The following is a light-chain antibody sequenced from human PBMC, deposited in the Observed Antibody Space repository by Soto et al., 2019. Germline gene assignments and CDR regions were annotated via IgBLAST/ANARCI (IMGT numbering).Light chain of an antibody. CDR1: QSVSSSY. Sequence: EIVLTQSPGTLSLSPGERATLSCRASQSVSSSYLAWYQQKPGQAPRLLIYGASSRATGIPDMFSGSVSGTGFTLTISRLEPEDFAVYYCQQYGSSPPCTFGQGTKVEI. J-gene: IGKJ1*01. CDR2: GAS. CDR3: QQYGSSPPCT. V-gene: IGKV3-20*01.